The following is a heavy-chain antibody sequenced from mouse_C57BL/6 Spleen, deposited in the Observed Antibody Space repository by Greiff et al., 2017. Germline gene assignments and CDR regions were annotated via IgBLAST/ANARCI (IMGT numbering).Heavy chain of an antibody. CDR1: GYAFSSYW. J-gene: IGHJ2*01. V-gene: IGHV1-80*01. D-gene: IGHD1-1*01. CDR3: ARRGYGSSMYYFDY. CDR2: IYPGDGDT. Sequence: QVQLQQSGAELVKPGASVKISCKASGYAFSSYWMNWVKQRPGKGLEWIGQIYPGDGDTNYNGKFKGKATLTADKSSSTAYMQLSSLTSEDSAVYFCARRGYGSSMYYFDYWGQGTTLTVSS.